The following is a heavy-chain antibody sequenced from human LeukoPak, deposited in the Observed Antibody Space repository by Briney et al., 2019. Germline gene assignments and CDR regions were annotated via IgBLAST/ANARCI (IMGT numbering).Heavy chain of an antibody. Sequence: GGSLRLSCAATGFTFSSYDMHWVRQAPGKGLEWVALIWYDGSNKNYADSVKGRFTISRDNSKNTLFLQMNSLRAEDTAVYYCAREASDAFDIWGQGTMVTVSS. CDR1: GFTFSSYD. CDR2: IWYDGSNK. CDR3: AREASDAFDI. V-gene: IGHV3-33*01. J-gene: IGHJ3*02.